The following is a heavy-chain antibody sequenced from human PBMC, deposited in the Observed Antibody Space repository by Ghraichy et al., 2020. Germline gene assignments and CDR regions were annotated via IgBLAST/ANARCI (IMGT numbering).Heavy chain of an antibody. CDR3: AKEPVRMTIRNFDS. CDR1: GFTFKNFS. J-gene: IGHJ4*02. V-gene: IGHV3-23*01. Sequence: GGSLRLSCVASGFTFKNFSMSWVRQVPGKGLEWVSSIVGFGGSTFYAESAKGRFTISRDNSKNTLYLEMNSLRAEDTGVYYCAKEPVRMTIRNFDSWGQGTLVSVSS. CDR2: IVGFGGST. D-gene: IGHD3-10*01.